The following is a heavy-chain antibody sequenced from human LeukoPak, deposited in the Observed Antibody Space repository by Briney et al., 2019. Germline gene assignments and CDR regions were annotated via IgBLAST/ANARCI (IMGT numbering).Heavy chain of an antibody. CDR1: GFTFSSYG. J-gene: IGHJ4*02. V-gene: IGHV3-33*01. Sequence: PGGSLRLYCAASGFTFSSYGMHWVRQAPGKGLEWVAVIWYDGSNKYYADSVKGRFTISRDNSKNTLYLQMNSLRAEDTAVYYCARDQTTVSTDLDYWGQGTLVTVSS. CDR3: ARDQTTVSTDLDY. CDR2: IWYDGSNK. D-gene: IGHD4-17*01.